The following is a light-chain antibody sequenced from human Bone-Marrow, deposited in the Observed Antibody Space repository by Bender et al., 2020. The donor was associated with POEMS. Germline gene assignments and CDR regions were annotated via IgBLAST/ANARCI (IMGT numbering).Light chain of an antibody. CDR2: DVS. Sequence: QSALTQPASVSGSPGQSITISCTGTRSDVGGYKYVTWYQHHPGKVPKLMIYDVSHRPSGVSSRFSGSKSGNSASLTISSLQAEDEADYYCLSYDSRLSGYVFGTGTRVSVL. CDR1: RSDVGGYKY. V-gene: IGLV2-14*03. J-gene: IGLJ1*01. CDR3: LSYDSRLSGYV.